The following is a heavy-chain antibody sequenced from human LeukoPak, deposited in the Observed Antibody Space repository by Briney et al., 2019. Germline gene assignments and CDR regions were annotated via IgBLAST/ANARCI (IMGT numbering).Heavy chain of an antibody. Sequence: ASVKVSCKVSGYTLTELSMHWVRQAPGKGLEWMGGFDPEDGETIYAQKFQGRVTMTEDTSTDTAYMELSSLRSEDTAVYYCATVIMVRGVIITWPFDYWGQGTLVTVSS. CDR2: FDPEDGET. J-gene: IGHJ4*02. CDR3: ATVIMVRGVIITWPFDY. CDR1: GYTLTELS. V-gene: IGHV1-24*01. D-gene: IGHD3-10*01.